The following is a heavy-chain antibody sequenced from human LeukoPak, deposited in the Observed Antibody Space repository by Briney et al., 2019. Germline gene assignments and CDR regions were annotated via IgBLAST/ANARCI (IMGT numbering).Heavy chain of an antibody. J-gene: IGHJ6*03. Sequence: GGSLRLSCAASGFTFSSHGMHWVRQAPGKGLEWVAVISYDESNKYYADSVKGRFTISRDNSKNTLYLQMNSLRAEDTAVYYCAKILGRLANYYYMDVWGKGTTVTVSS. CDR3: AKILGRLANYYYMDV. V-gene: IGHV3-30*18. CDR1: GFTFSSHG. D-gene: IGHD3-16*01. CDR2: ISYDESNK.